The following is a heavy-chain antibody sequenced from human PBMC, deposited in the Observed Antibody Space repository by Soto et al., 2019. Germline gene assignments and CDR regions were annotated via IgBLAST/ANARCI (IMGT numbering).Heavy chain of an antibody. CDR3: AKGFIVVVTAIRPDDNFDV. CDR2: ISGSGGTI. Sequence: EVQLLESGGGLVQPGGSLRLSCAASGFTFNTYAMNGVRQAPGKGLEWVASISGSGGTIHYADSVKGRFTTSRDTSKNTLYLQMNSLSAEDTAVYYCAKGFIVVVTAIRPDDNFDVWGQGTMVPVSS. D-gene: IGHD2-21*02. J-gene: IGHJ3*01. CDR1: GFTFNTYA. V-gene: IGHV3-23*01.